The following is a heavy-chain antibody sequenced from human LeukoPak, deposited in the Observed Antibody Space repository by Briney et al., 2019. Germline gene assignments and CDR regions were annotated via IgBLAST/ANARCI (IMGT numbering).Heavy chain of an antibody. V-gene: IGHV1-8*01. Sequence: ASVKVSCKASVYTFTSYDINWVRQATGQGLEWMGWMNPNSGNTGYAQKFQGRVTMTRNTSISTAYMELSSLRSEDTAVYYCARGPSRDYGSGSSWFDPWGQGTLVTVSS. D-gene: IGHD3-10*01. CDR1: VYTFTSYD. J-gene: IGHJ5*02. CDR2: MNPNSGNT. CDR3: ARGPSRDYGSGSSWFDP.